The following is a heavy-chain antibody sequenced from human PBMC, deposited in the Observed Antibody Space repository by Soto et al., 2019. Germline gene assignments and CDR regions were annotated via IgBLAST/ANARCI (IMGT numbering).Heavy chain of an antibody. CDR1: GGTIRSPDW. CDR2: IFQSGST. CDR3: ARGRGRYSSGWSWFDP. Sequence: QVQLQESGPGLVEPSGTLSLTCGVSGGTIRSPDWRTWVRQPPGKGLEWIGEIFQSGSTNYTPSLESRVTISVDKSKNQFSLTLTSVTAADTAVYFCARGRGRYSSGWSWFDPWGQGILVTVSS. V-gene: IGHV4-4*02. J-gene: IGHJ5*02. D-gene: IGHD6-19*01.